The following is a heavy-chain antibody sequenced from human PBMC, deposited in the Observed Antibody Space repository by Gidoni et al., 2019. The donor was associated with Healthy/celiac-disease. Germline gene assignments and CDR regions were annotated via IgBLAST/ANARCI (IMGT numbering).Heavy chain of an antibody. Sequence: QVQLQESGPGLVKPSQTLSLTCTVSGASISSGRYYWSWIRQPAGKGLEWIGRIYTSGSTNYNPSRKSRVTISVDTSKNQFSLKLSSVTAADTAVYYCASQKDYYDSSGYYLFDYWGQGTLVTVSS. CDR1: GASISSGRYY. CDR2: IYTSGST. CDR3: ASQKDYYDSSGYYLFDY. V-gene: IGHV4-61*02. D-gene: IGHD3-22*01. J-gene: IGHJ4*02.